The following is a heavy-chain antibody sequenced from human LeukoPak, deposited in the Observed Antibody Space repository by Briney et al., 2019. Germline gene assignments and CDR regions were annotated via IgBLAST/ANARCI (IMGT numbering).Heavy chain of an antibody. D-gene: IGHD7-27*01. J-gene: IGHJ4*02. CDR3: ATIGDRRTGELYRIDY. Sequence: GGSLRLSCAAAGFTFSDYDMSWVRQAPGKGLEWVTGISGSGANTNYADSVKGRCTISRDNSKNTLFLQMNSLRAEDAAVYYCATIGDRRTGELYRIDYWGQGTLVTVSS. CDR1: GFTFSDYD. CDR2: ISGSGANT. V-gene: IGHV3-23*01.